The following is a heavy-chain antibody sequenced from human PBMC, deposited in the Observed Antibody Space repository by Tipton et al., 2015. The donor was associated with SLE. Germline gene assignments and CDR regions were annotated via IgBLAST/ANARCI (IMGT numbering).Heavy chain of an antibody. D-gene: IGHD3-22*01. Sequence: TLSLTCTVSGGSISSYYWSWIRQPPGKGLEWIGYIYTSGSTNYNPSLTSRVTISVDTSKNQFSLKLSSVTAADTAVYYCAREPYYYDSSGYYVSWFDPWGQGTLVTVSS. CDR2: IYTSGST. J-gene: IGHJ5*02. CDR1: GGSISSYY. V-gene: IGHV4-4*08. CDR3: AREPYYYDSSGYYVSWFDP.